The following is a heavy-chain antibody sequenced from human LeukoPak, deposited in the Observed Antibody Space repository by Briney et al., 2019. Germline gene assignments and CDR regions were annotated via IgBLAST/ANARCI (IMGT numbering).Heavy chain of an antibody. CDR2: FHSKTDGGTT. D-gene: IGHD3-22*01. J-gene: IGHJ4*02. V-gene: IGHV3-15*01. CDR3: ATEWLKNMYYFDY. CDR1: GFTFSNVR. Sequence: GGCLRLSCAAYGFTFSNVRMSWVRQAPGKGRGWVGRFHSKTDGGTTDYAAPVKGRFTISRDESKNTLYLQMNSLKTEDTALYYCATEWLKNMYYFDYWGRGTLVTVSS.